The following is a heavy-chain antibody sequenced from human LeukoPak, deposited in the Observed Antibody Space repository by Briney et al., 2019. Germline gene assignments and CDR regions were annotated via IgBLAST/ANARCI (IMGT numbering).Heavy chain of an antibody. CDR3: ARSTSCYRCGYFDY. V-gene: IGHV4-31*03. Sequence: PSQTLSLTCTVSGGSISSGGYYWSWLRQHPGKGLEWIGYIYYSGSTYYNPSLKSRVTISVDTCKNQFSLKLSSVTAADTAVYYCARSTSCYRCGYFDYWGQGTLGTVSA. CDR2: IYYSGST. J-gene: IGHJ4*02. D-gene: IGHD2-2*02. CDR1: GGSISSGGYY.